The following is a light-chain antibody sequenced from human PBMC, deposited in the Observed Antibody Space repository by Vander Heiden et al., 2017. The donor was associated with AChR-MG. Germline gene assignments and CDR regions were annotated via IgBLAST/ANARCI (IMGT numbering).Light chain of an antibody. CDR3: QVWDSSSDHGV. Sequence: YVLTQPPSVSVAPGKTARITCGGNNSGSKSVHWYQQKPGQAPVLVIYYDSDRPSGIPERFSGSNSGNTATLTISRVEAGDEADYYCQVWDSSSDHGVFGGGTKLTVL. CDR1: NSGSKS. V-gene: IGLV3-21*04. CDR2: YDS. J-gene: IGLJ2*01.